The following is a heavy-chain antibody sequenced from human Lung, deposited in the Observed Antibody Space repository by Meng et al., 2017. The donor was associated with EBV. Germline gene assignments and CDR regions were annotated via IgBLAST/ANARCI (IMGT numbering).Heavy chain of an antibody. CDR1: GHIFNNYG. J-gene: IGHJ5*02. Sequence: QVHCVQFGAAVNKPGATVKGSCKASGHIFNNYGVSWVRQAPVRGPEWMGWISAYNGNTNYAQNFQGRFTMTTDTSTSTAYMELRSLRSDDTAVYYCARDLPGGTKGTWLDLWGQGTLVTVSS. D-gene: IGHD1-14*01. V-gene: IGHV1-18*01. CDR2: ISAYNGNT. CDR3: ARDLPGGTKGTWLDL.